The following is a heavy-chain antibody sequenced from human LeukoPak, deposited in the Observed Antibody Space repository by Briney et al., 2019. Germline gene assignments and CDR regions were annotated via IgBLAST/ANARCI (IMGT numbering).Heavy chain of an antibody. J-gene: IGHJ4*02. Sequence: PSETLSLTCTVSGGSISSSSYYWGWIRQPPGKGLEWIGSIYYSGSTYYNPSLKSRVTISVDTSKNQFSLKLSSVTAADTAVYYCASDGDYEAYYFDYWGQGTLVTVSS. CDR1: GGSISSSSYY. CDR3: ASDGDYEAYYFDY. V-gene: IGHV4-39*07. CDR2: IYYSGST. D-gene: IGHD4-17*01.